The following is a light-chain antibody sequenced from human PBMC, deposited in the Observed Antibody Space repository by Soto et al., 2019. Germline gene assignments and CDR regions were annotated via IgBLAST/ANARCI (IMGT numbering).Light chain of an antibody. CDR2: DVS. J-gene: IGLJ1*01. CDR3: CSYAGSDTYV. CDR1: SSDVGGYNY. V-gene: IGLV2-11*01. Sequence: QSVLTQPRSVSGSPGQSVTISCTGTSSDVGGYNYVSWYQQHPGKAPKLMIDDVSKRPSGVPDRFSGAKSGNTASLTISGLQAEYEADYYCCSYAGSDTYVFGTGTKLTVL.